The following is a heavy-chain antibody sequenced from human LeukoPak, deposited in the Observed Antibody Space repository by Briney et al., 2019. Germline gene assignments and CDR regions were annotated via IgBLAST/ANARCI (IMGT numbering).Heavy chain of an antibody. J-gene: IGHJ4*02. D-gene: IGHD2-21*02. CDR1: DGSISSYY. Sequence: SETLSLTCTVSDGSISSYYWSWIRQPPGKGLEWIGYIYYSGSTNYNPSLKSRVTISVDTSKNQFSLKLSSVTAADTAVYYCARQLGYCGGDCYVFDYWGQGTLVTVSS. CDR3: ARQLGYCGGDCYVFDY. CDR2: IYYSGST. V-gene: IGHV4-59*08.